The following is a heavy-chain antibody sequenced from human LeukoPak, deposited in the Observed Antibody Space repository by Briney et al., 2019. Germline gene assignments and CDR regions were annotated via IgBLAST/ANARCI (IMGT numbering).Heavy chain of an antibody. D-gene: IGHD5-12*01. CDR1: GGTFSSYA. J-gene: IGHJ4*02. Sequence: GSSAKVSCKASGGTFSSYAISWVRQAPGQGLEWMGGIIPIFGTANYAQKFQGRVTITADESTSTAYMELSSLRSEDTAVYYCARGPSGYSGPYYFDYWGQGTLVTVSS. CDR3: ARGPSGYSGPYYFDY. V-gene: IGHV1-69*01. CDR2: IIPIFGTA.